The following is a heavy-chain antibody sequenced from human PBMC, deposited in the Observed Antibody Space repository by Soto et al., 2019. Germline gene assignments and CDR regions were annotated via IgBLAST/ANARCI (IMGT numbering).Heavy chain of an antibody. D-gene: IGHD6-19*01. CDR1: GFTFSSYG. CDR2: ISYDGSNK. CDR3: AKDRLGEQWLEFDY. J-gene: IGHJ4*02. Sequence: QVQLVESGGGVVQPGRSLRLSCAASGFTFSSYGMHWVRQAPGKGLEWVAVISYDGSNKYYADSVKGRFTISRDNSKNTLYMQMNSLRAEDTAVYYCAKDRLGEQWLEFDYWGQGTLVTVSS. V-gene: IGHV3-30*18.